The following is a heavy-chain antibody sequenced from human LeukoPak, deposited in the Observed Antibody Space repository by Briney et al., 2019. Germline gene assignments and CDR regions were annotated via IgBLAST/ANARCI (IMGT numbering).Heavy chain of an antibody. CDR2: INPNSGGT. V-gene: IGHV1-2*02. CDR3: ARDTMGDLTNWFDP. CDR1: GYTFTGCY. Sequence: GASVKVSCKAPGYTFTGCYMHGVRQAPGQGLEWMGWINPNSGGTNYAQKFQGRVTMTRDTSISTAYMKLSRLRSDDTAVYYCARDTMGDLTNWFDPWGQGTLVTVSS. J-gene: IGHJ5*02. D-gene: IGHD3-16*01.